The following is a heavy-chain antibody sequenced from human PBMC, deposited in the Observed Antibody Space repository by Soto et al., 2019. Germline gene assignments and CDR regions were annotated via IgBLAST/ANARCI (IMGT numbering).Heavy chain of an antibody. CDR1: GYTFTSYY. V-gene: IGHV1-46*01. J-gene: IGHJ4*02. D-gene: IGHD5-18*01. CDR3: ARSAVSGYSYGLTGY. CDR2: INPSGGST. Sequence: ASVKVSCKASGYTFTSYYMHWVRQAPGQGLEWMGIINPSGGSTSYAQKFQGRVTMTRDTSTSTVYMELSSLRSEDTAVYYCARSAVSGYSYGLTGYWGQGTLVTAPQ.